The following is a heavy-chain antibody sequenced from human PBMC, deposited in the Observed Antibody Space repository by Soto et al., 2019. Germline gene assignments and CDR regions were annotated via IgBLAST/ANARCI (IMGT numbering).Heavy chain of an antibody. CDR1: GFSLSSARMS. CDR3: TRIRGWGWLGPNDY. Sequence: QVTLKDSGPVLVKPTETLTLTCTVSGFSLSSARMSVSWIRQPPGKALEWLAHIFSSDAKSYSASLKSRLTISKDTSKSQVVLTMTNMNPVDTATYYCTRIRGWGWLGPNDYWGQGTLVTVSS. J-gene: IGHJ4*02. CDR2: IFSSDAK. V-gene: IGHV2-26*01. D-gene: IGHD3-10*01.